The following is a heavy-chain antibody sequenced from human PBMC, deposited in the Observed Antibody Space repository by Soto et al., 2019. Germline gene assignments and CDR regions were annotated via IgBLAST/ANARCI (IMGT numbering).Heavy chain of an antibody. Sequence: QVQLVQSGAEEKNPGASVKVSCKASGYSFTSYAMHWVRQAPGQRLEWMGWINAGNGNTKYSQKFQGRVTITRDTSASTAYMELSSLRSEDTAMYYCARAVAVPASCDYWGQGTLVTVSS. CDR3: ARAVAVPASCDY. V-gene: IGHV1-3*05. D-gene: IGHD6-19*01. CDR2: INAGNGNT. J-gene: IGHJ4*02. CDR1: GYSFTSYA.